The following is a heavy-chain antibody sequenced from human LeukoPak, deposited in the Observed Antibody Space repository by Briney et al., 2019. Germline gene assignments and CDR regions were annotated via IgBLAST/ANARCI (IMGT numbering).Heavy chain of an antibody. CDR1: KFIFIDSP. CDR3: ARDPLSPEP. Sequence: PGRSLRLSCVASKFIFIDSPMHWVRQPPGKGLQWVAVISPDGTSKYYADSVKGRFTISRDNSKDTLFLQMESLRIVDTAVYYCARDPLSPEPWGQGTLVTVSS. V-gene: IGHV3-30-3*01. CDR2: ISPDGTSK. J-gene: IGHJ5*02.